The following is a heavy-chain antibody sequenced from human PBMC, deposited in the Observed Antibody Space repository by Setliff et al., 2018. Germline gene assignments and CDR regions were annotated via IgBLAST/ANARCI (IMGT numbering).Heavy chain of an antibody. CDR1: GFSFSRHW. CDR2: IKQDGSTK. D-gene: IGHD3-22*01. V-gene: IGHV3-7*01. CDR3: VRDDADNYDAFDN. Sequence: GGSLRLSCVVSGFSFSRHWMSWVRQAPGKGLEWVADIKQDGSTKYYLDSVKGRFTIARDNAKRSLYLQMNGLRADDTGVYYCVRDDADNYDAFDNWGQGTLVTVSS. J-gene: IGHJ3*02.